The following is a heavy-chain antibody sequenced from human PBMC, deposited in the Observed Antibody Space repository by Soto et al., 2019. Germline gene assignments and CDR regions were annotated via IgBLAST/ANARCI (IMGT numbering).Heavy chain of an antibody. V-gene: IGHV4-59*12. CDR2: IYYSGST. CDR3: ARVPTP. D-gene: IGHD2-2*01. CDR1: GVSISSYY. Sequence: SETLSLTCTVSGVSISSYYWSWIRQPPGKGLEWIGYIYYSGSTYYNPSLKSRVTISVDRSKNQFSLKLSSVTAADTAVYYCARVPTPWGQGTLVTVSS. J-gene: IGHJ5*02.